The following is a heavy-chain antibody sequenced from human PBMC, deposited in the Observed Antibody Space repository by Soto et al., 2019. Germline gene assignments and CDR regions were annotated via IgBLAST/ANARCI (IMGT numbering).Heavy chain of an antibody. CDR3: ARAGVPGFISYYYYYMDV. V-gene: IGHV4-31*03. D-gene: IGHD3-10*01. CDR2: IYNSGSA. Sequence: QVQLQESGPGLVKPSQTLSLTCTVSGGSMTSGDYYWSWIRQHPGKGLEWIGYIYNSGSAYYNPSITSRATVSVDTSKNQCSRKLSSVTAADTAVYDCARAGVPGFISYYYYYMDVWGEGTTVTVSS. CDR1: GGSMTSGDYY. J-gene: IGHJ6*03.